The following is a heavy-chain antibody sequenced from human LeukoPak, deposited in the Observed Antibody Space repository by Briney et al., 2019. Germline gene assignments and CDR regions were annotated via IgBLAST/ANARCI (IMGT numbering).Heavy chain of an antibody. Sequence: GGSLRLSCEASGFTFSSYAMSWVRQAPGKGLEWVSGISGSDGSTNYADSVKGRFTISRENFKNTLYLQMNSLRAEGTAVYYCAKDSAKKYDDYWGQGTLVTVSS. CDR1: GFTFSSYA. V-gene: IGHV3-23*01. D-gene: IGHD2/OR15-2a*01. CDR3: AKDSAKKYDDY. CDR2: ISGSDGST. J-gene: IGHJ4*02.